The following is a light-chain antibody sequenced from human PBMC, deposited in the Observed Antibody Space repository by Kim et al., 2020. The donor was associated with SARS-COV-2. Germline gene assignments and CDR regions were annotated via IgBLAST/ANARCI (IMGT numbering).Light chain of an antibody. CDR3: VAWDDSLSGRV. V-gene: IGLV1-47*01. J-gene: IGLJ3*02. CDR2: RTH. Sequence: QSVLTQPPSASETPGQRVTISCSETSSNIGTNYVYWYQQVPGTAPKLLIYRTHQRPSGVPDRFSGSKSGTSASLAISGLRSEDEAHYYCVAWDDSLSGRVFGVGTKVTVL. CDR1: SSNIGTNY.